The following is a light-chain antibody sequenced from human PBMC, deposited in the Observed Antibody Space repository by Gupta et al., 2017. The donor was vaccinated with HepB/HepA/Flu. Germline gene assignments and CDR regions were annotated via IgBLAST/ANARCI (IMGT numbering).Light chain of an antibody. CDR1: SGSVSTSYY. CDR3: VLYTGTGISGIYV. J-gene: IGLJ1*01. Sequence: QTVVTQEPSFSVSPGGTVTLTCGLSSGSVSTSYYPSWYQQTPGQAPRTLIYSTNTRSSGVPDRFSGSILGNKAALTITGAQADEESDYYCVLYTGTGISGIYVCGTGTKVTV. V-gene: IGLV8-61*01. CDR2: STN.